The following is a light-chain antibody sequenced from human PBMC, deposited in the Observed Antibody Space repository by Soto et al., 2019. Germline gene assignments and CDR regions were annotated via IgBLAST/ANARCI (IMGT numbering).Light chain of an antibody. Sequence: QPASVSGSPGQSITISCTGTSSDVGGYNYVSWYQQHPGKAPKLMIYEVSNRPSGVSNRFSGSKSGNTASLTSSGLQAEDEADYYCSSYTSSSTPYVFGTGTKVTVL. V-gene: IGLV2-14*01. CDR2: EVS. CDR3: SSYTSSSTPYV. J-gene: IGLJ1*01. CDR1: SSDVGGYNY.